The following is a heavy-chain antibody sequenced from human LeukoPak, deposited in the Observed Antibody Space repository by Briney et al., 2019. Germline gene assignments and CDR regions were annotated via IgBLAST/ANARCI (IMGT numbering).Heavy chain of an antibody. CDR3: ARDLSHIVVVTAIFDY. J-gene: IGHJ4*02. CDR2: ISSSGSTI. Sequence: GGSLRLSCAASGFTFSDYYMSWIRQAPGKGLEWVSYISSSGSTIYYADSVKGRFTVSRDNAKNSLYLQMNSLRAEDTAVYYCARDLSHIVVVTAIFDYWGQGTLVTVSS. V-gene: IGHV3-11*01. CDR1: GFTFSDYY. D-gene: IGHD2-21*02.